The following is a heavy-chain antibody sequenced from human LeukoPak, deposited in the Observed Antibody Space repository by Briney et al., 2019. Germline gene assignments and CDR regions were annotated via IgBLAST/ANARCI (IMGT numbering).Heavy chain of an antibody. V-gene: IGHV4-4*02. CDR1: GRSMGIINS. CDR3: VIYTMGTTTTDY. Sequence: SESLSLTCAVAGRSMGIINSWSWVRQPPGKGLEWSGEIYHRASTKYNPSINSRVTISVEKSQKPFSLNLNSVTAAHTAVYYCVIYTMGTTTTDYWGQGTLVTVSS. D-gene: IGHD1-26*01. J-gene: IGHJ4*02. CDR2: IYHRAST.